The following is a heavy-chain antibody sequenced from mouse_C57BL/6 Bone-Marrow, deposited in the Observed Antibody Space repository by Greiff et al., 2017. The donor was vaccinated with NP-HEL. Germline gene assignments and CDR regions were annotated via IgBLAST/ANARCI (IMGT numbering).Heavy chain of an antibody. Sequence: VKLQESGAELVKPGASVKVSCKASGYTFTSYWMHWVKQRPGQGLEWIGRIHPSDSDTNYNQKFKGKATLTVDKSSSTAYMQLSSLTSEDSAVYYCAILLEFAYWGQGTLVTVSA. V-gene: IGHV1-74*01. CDR3: AILLEFAY. J-gene: IGHJ3*01. CDR1: GYTFTSYW. CDR2: IHPSDSDT.